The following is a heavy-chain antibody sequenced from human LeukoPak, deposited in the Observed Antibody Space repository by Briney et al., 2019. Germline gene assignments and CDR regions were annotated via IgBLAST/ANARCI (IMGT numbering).Heavy chain of an antibody. CDR1: GYTFTGYY. Sequence: ASVKVSCKASGYTFTGYYMHWVRQAPGQGLEWMGWISAYNGNTNYAQKLQGRVTMTTDTSTSTAYMELRSLRSDDTAVYYCAREYSGSPDYWGQGTLVTVSS. J-gene: IGHJ4*02. CDR3: AREYSGSPDY. V-gene: IGHV1-18*04. CDR2: ISAYNGNT. D-gene: IGHD1-26*01.